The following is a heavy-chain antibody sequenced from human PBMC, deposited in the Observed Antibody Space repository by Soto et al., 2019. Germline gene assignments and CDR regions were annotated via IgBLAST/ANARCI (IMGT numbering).Heavy chain of an antibody. CDR3: AKVKYYYDSSGYYECQSFDY. V-gene: IGHV3-23*01. D-gene: IGHD3-22*01. J-gene: IGHJ4*02. CDR2: ISGSGVST. CDR1: GFTFSSYA. Sequence: GGSLRLSCAASGFTFSSYAMSWVRQAPGKGLEWVSAISGSGVSTYYADSVKGRFTISRDNSKNTMYLQMNSLRNEDTAVYYCAKVKYYYDSSGYYECQSFDYWGQGTLVTVSS.